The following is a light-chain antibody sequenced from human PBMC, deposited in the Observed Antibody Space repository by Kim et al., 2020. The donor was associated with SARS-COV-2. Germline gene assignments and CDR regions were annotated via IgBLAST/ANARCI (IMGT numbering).Light chain of an antibody. CDR3: SSRDSSGNHWV. V-gene: IGLV3-19*01. CDR1: ILRSYY. Sequence: SSELTQDPAVSVALGQTVRITCQGDILRSYYAAWYQQKPGQAPVVVLYGKNNRPSGTPDRFSGSDSGNTGSLTITGVQAEDEAAYYCSSRDSSGNHWVFGGGTQLTVL. J-gene: IGLJ3*02. CDR2: GKN.